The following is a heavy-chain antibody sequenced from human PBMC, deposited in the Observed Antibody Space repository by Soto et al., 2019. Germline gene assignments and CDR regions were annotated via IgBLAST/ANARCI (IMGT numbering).Heavy chain of an antibody. Sequence: GGSLRLSCAASGFTFSSYAMSWVRQAPGKGLEWVSAISGSGGSTYHADSVKGRFTISRDNSKNTLYLQMNSLRAEDTAVYYCAKDYHHCSSTSCYMTSFDYWGQGTLVTVSS. D-gene: IGHD2-2*02. CDR1: GFTFSSYA. V-gene: IGHV3-23*01. CDR2: ISGSGGST. J-gene: IGHJ4*02. CDR3: AKDYHHCSSTSCYMTSFDY.